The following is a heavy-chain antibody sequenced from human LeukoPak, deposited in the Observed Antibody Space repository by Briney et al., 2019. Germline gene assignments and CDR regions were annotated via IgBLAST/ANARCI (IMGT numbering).Heavy chain of an antibody. CDR2: ISAYNGNT. J-gene: IGHJ6*03. CDR1: GYTFTSYG. D-gene: IGHD2-2*01. CDR3: AGEDQLYYYYYMDV. V-gene: IGHV1-18*01. Sequence: ASVKVSCKASGYTFTSYGISWVRQAPGQGLEWMGWISAYNGNTNYAQKLQGRVTMTTDTSTSTAYMELRSLRSDDTAVYYCAGEDQLYYYYYMDVWGKGTTVTVSS.